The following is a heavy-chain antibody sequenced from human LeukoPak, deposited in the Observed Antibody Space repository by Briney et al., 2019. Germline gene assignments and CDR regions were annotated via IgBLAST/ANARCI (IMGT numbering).Heavy chain of an antibody. Sequence: PSETLSLTCAVYGGSFSNYYWSWIRQPPGKGLEWIGEINHSGSTNYNPSLKSRVTISVDTSKNQFSLKLSSVTAVDTAVYYCARGPYYYDSSGYYHVYWGQGTLVTVSS. V-gene: IGHV4-34*01. CDR1: GGSFSNYY. J-gene: IGHJ4*02. CDR3: ARGPYYYDSSGYYHVY. D-gene: IGHD3-22*01. CDR2: INHSGST.